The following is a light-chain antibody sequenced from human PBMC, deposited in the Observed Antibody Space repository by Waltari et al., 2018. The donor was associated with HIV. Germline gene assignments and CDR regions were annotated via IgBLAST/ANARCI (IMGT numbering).Light chain of an antibody. Sequence: DIVMTQSPLSLPVPPGEAASISCRSRHSLLHGSGFDYLDWYLQKPRQPPQLLSYFGSNRASGVSERFSGSGSGTDFTLEISKVEPEDVGVYFCMQSLQPPLTFGGGTKVE. CDR3: MQSLQPPLT. V-gene: IGKV2-28*01. CDR1: HSLLHGSGFDY. CDR2: FGS. J-gene: IGKJ4*01.